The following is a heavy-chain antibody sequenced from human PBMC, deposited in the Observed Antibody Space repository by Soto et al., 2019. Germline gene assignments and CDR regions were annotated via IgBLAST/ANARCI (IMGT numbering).Heavy chain of an antibody. V-gene: IGHV3-48*01. CDR1: GFTFSSYS. D-gene: IGHD3-22*01. CDR3: ARDLSADPRDSTFYYYDSSGSLDY. CDR2: ISSSSSTI. Sequence: PGGSLRLSCAASGFTFSSYSMNWVRQAPGKGLEWVSYISSSSSTIYYADSVKGRFTISRDNAKNSLYLQMNSLRAEDTAVYYCARDLSADPRDSTFYYYDSSGSLDYWGQGTLVTVSS. J-gene: IGHJ4*02.